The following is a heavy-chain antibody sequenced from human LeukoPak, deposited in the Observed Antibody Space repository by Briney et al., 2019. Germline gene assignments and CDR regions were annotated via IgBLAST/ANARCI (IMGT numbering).Heavy chain of an antibody. Sequence: GGSLRLSCAASGFTFSSYSMIWVRQAPGKGLEWVSYISISSSSMYYADSMKGRITISRDNAKNSLYLQMNSLRAEDTAVYYCAKAASKRTDYGDYAFYYYMDVWGKGTTVTISS. D-gene: IGHD4-17*01. J-gene: IGHJ6*03. CDR2: ISISSSSM. CDR3: AKAASKRTDYGDYAFYYYMDV. CDR1: GFTFSSYS. V-gene: IGHV3-21*01.